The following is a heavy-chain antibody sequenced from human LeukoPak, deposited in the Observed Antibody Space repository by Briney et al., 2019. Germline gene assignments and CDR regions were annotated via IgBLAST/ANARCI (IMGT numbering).Heavy chain of an antibody. Sequence: SETLSLTCAVYGGSFSGYYWSWIRQPPGKGLEWIGEINHSGSTNYNPSLKSRVTISVDTSKDQFSLKLSSVTAADTAVYYCARLRYEVDYWGQGTLVTVSS. J-gene: IGHJ4*02. V-gene: IGHV4-34*01. D-gene: IGHD2-15*01. CDR2: INHSGST. CDR3: ARLRYEVDY. CDR1: GGSFSGYY.